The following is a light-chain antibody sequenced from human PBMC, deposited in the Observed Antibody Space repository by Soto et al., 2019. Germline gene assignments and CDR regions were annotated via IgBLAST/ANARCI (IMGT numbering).Light chain of an antibody. J-gene: IGLJ2*01. Sequence: QAVVTQPPSVSGAPGQRVTISCTGSSSNIGAGYDVHWYQQLPGTAPKLLIYGNSNRPSGVPDRFSGSKSGTSASLAITGLQAEDEADYYCQSYDSSLSAEDVVFGGGTKLTVL. CDR2: GNS. CDR3: QSYDSSLSAEDVV. CDR1: SSNIGAGYD. V-gene: IGLV1-40*01.